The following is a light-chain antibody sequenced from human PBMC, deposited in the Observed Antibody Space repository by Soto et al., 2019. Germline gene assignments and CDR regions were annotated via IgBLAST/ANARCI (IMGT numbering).Light chain of an antibody. CDR3: QQTYSVLPIT. CDR1: QGIGNA. V-gene: IGKV1-6*01. Sequence: AIQMTQSPSSLSASVGDRVTISCRASQGIGNALGWYQQKPGKAPTLLIYGASNVQSGVPSRFSGSGSGTDFTLTISSLQPEDFATYYCQQTYSVLPITFGQGTRLDIK. CDR2: GAS. J-gene: IGKJ5*01.